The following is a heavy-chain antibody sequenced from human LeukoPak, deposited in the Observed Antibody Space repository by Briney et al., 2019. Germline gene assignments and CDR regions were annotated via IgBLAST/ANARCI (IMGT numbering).Heavy chain of an antibody. CDR2: IYIGGTI. CDR1: GYTVSSNH. J-gene: IGHJ4*02. D-gene: IGHD5/OR15-5a*01. CDR3: AKLYSVYARTLFDY. Sequence: GGSLRLSCEASGYTVSSNHMSWVRQAPGKGLEWVSVIYIGGTIYYADSVKGRFTISRDNSRNTVYLEMNSLRAEDTAVYYCAKLYSVYARTLFDYWGQGTLVTVSS. V-gene: IGHV3-66*01.